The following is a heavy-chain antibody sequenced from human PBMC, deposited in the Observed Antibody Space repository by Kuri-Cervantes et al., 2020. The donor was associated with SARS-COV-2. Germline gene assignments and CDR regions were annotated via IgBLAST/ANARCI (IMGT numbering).Heavy chain of an antibody. Sequence: GESLKISCAASGFTFSYQAMHWVRQPPGKGLEWVALISSDGSRAYSADSMRGRFSISRDNSKNTLFLQMNSLRVEDTAVYYCARDLGSPEAPFDSWGQGTLVTVSS. D-gene: IGHD7-27*01. CDR2: ISSDGSRA. J-gene: IGHJ4*02. CDR3: ARDLGSPEAPFDS. V-gene: IGHV3-30*04. CDR1: GFTFSYQA.